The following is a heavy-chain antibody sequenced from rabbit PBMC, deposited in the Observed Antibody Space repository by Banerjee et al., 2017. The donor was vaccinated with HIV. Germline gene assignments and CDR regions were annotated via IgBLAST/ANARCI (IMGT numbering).Heavy chain of an antibody. Sequence: EGSLTLTCTASGFSFSDKYVMCWVRQAPGKGLEWIGCINTSSGNTVYASWAKGRFTISKTSSTTVTLQMTSLTAADTATYFCARGSDSSGWGRYFNLWGPGTLVTVS. J-gene: IGHJ4*01. V-gene: IGHV1S45*01. CDR1: GFSFSDKYV. CDR3: ARGSDSSGWGRYFNL. D-gene: IGHD4-1*01. CDR2: INTSSGNT.